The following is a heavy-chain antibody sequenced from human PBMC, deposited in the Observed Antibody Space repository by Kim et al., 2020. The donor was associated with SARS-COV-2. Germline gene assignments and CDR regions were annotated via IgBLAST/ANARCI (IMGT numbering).Heavy chain of an antibody. J-gene: IGHJ4*02. CDR3: ARDPPPHISGWNY. D-gene: IGHD6-19*01. CDR2: ISAGGGTT. V-gene: IGHV3-23*01. CDR1: GFTFSNFA. Sequence: GGSLRLSCAASGFTFSNFAMSWVRQAPGKGLEWVSAISAGGGTTYYEDSVKGRFTISRDNSKNMLYLEMSSLRAEDTADYYFARDPPPHISGWNYWGQGT.